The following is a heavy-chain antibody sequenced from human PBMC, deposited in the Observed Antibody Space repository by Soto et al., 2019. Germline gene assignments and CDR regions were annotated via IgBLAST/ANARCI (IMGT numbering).Heavy chain of an antibody. Sequence: SGPTLVNPTQTLTLTCSFSGFSLTTPAMCVTWIRQPPGKALEWLARIDWDDDEFYSISLRTRLTISKDTSKNQVVLTMANMDPVDTATYYCARILRYADSHSGPADVGGQGTMVTISS. V-gene: IGHV2-70*17. CDR3: ARILRYADSHSGPADV. J-gene: IGHJ3*01. CDR2: IDWDDDE. CDR1: GFSLTTPAMC. D-gene: IGHD4-17*01.